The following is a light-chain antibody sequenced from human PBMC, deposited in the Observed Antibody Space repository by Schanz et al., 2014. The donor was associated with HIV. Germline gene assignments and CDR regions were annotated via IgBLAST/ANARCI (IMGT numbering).Light chain of an antibody. CDR2: TND. V-gene: IGLV1-44*01. Sequence: QSVLTQPPSASATPGQRVTISCSGGSSNIGSNPLNWYQHVPGAAPKLLIYTNDQRPSGVPERFSASKSGTSASLAISGLQSEDEADYYCAAWDDSLNGVVFGGGTKLTVL. J-gene: IGLJ2*01. CDR1: SSNIGSNP. CDR3: AAWDDSLNGVV.